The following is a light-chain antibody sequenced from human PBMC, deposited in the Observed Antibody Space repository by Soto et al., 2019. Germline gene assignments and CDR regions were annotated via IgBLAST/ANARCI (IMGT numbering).Light chain of an antibody. CDR1: SSNIGSNT. V-gene: IGLV1-44*01. Sequence: QSVLTQPPSASGTPGQRVTISCSGSSSNIGSNTVNWYQQLPGTAPKLLIYSNNQRPSGVPDRFSGSKSGTSASLAISGLQSEGGGDYYWAAWDDRLNGLVVFGGGTQLPVL. CDR2: SNN. CDR3: AAWDDRLNGLVV. J-gene: IGLJ7*01.